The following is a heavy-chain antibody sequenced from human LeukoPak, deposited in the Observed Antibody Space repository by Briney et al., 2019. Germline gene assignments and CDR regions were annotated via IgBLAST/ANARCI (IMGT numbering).Heavy chain of an antibody. V-gene: IGHV1-46*01. CDR2: INPSGGST. CDR1: GYTFTSYY. CDR3: ARGGSAYVRYYYYGMDV. J-gene: IGHJ6*02. D-gene: IGHD3-10*01. Sequence: ASVKVSCKASGYTFTSYYMHWVRQAPGRGLEWMGIINPSGGSTSYAQKFQGRVTMTRDTSTSTVYMELSSLRSEDTAVYYCARGGSAYVRYYYYGMDVWGQGTTVTVSS.